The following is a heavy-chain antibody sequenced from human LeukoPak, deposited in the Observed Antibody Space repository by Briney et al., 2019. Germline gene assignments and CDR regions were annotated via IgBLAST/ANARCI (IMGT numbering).Heavy chain of an antibody. CDR3: AREPSVATTFFDY. Sequence: GGSLRLSCAASGFTFSSYAMHWVRQAPGKGLEWVAVIWYDGSNKYYADSVKGRFTISRDNSKNTLYLQMNSLRAEDTAVYYCAREPSVATTFFDYWGQGTLVTVSS. J-gene: IGHJ4*02. D-gene: IGHD5-12*01. V-gene: IGHV3-33*08. CDR1: GFTFSSYA. CDR2: IWYDGSNK.